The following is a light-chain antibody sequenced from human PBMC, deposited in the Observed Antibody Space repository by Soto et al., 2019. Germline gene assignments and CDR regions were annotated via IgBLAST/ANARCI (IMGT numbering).Light chain of an antibody. Sequence: DIQITQSPSTLSASVGDRVTMTCRASQSISSWLAWYQQKPGKAPKLLIYDASSLESGVPSRFSGSGSGTEFTLTISSLQPDDFATYYCQQYNSYPWTFGQGTKV. CDR3: QQYNSYPWT. J-gene: IGKJ1*01. CDR2: DAS. V-gene: IGKV1-5*01. CDR1: QSISSW.